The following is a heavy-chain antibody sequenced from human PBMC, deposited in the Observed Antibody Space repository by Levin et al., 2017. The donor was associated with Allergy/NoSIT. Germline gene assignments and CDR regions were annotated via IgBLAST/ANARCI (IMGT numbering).Heavy chain of an antibody. D-gene: IGHD2-15*01. CDR2: TYYRSKWFN. Sequence: SQTLSLTCAIFGDSVSSNGVAWNWIRQSPSRGLEWLGRTYYRSKWFNDYAISVQSRITINPDTSKNQFSLQLNSVTPGDTAVYYCARAFMNVVAVATLTNVPYYYYYGLDVWGQGTTVTVSS. J-gene: IGHJ6*02. V-gene: IGHV6-1*01. CDR1: GDSVSSNGVA. CDR3: ARAFMNVVAVATLTNVPYYYYYGLDV.